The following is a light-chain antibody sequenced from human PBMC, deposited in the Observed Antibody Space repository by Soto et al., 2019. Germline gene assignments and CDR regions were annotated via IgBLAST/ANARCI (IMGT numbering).Light chain of an antibody. CDR2: GVS. V-gene: IGKV3-15*01. J-gene: IGKJ1*01. Sequence: EIVMTQSPATLSVSPGEKVTLSCRASQSVSNNLAWYQQKPGQAPSVLMYGVSTRATGIPARFSGSGSGTEFTLTISSLQSEDFAVYYCQQYNRWPPWTFGQGNKVEIK. CDR3: QQYNRWPPWT. CDR1: QSVSNN.